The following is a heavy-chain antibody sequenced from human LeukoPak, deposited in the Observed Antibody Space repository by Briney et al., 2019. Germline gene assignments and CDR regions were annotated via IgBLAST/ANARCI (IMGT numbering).Heavy chain of an antibody. V-gene: IGHV4-59*01. Sequence: KASETLSLTCTVSGGSISSYYWTWIRQPPGKGLEWIGYIHYSGTTNYNPSLKSRVTISVDTSKNQCSLKLSSVTAADTAVYYCARDLASSSGWYDFWGQGALVTVPS. CDR1: GGSISSYY. CDR2: IHYSGTT. CDR3: ARDLASSSGWYDF. J-gene: IGHJ5*01. D-gene: IGHD6-19*01.